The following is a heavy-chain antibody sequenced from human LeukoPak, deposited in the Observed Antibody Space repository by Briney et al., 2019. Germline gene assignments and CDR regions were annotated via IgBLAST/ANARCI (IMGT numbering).Heavy chain of an antibody. CDR2: IRSDGSNK. CDR3: AKGGIIGSYYFDY. V-gene: IGHV3-30*02. J-gene: IGHJ4*02. D-gene: IGHD1-20*01. CDR1: GFSFNNHG. Sequence: GGSLRLSCAASGFSFNNHGMHWVRQAPGKGLEWVAFIRSDGSNKYYVDSVKGRFTTSRDTSKNTLYLQMNSLRVEDTAVYFCAKGGIIGSYYFDYWGRGTLVTVSS.